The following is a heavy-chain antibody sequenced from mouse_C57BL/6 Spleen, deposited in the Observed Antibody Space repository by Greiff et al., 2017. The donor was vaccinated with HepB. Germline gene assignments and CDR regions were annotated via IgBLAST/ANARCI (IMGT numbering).Heavy chain of an antibody. CDR2: INYDGSST. CDR3: ARVYYYGSSYYFDY. J-gene: IGHJ2*01. CDR1: GFTFSDYY. Sequence: EVQRVESEGGLVQPGSSMKLSCTASGFTFSDYYMAWVRQVPEKGLEWVANINYDGSSTYYLDSLKSRFIISRDNAKNILYLQMSSLKSEDTATYYCARVYYYGSSYYFDYWGQGTTLTVSS. V-gene: IGHV5-16*01. D-gene: IGHD1-1*01.